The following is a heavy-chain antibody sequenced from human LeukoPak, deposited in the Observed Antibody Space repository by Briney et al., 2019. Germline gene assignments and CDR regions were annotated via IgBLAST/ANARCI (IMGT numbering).Heavy chain of an antibody. V-gene: IGHV4-61*02. CDR2: IYTSGST. CDR1: GFSISSGSYY. Sequence: SQTLSLTGTGSGFSISSGSYYWRWIRHPAGKGLELIGRIYTSGSTNYNPSLKSRVTMSVDTSKNQFSLKLSSVTAADTAVYYCARVSTEHYYYYMDVWGKGTTVTISS. J-gene: IGHJ6*03. D-gene: IGHD2-2*01. CDR3: ARVSTEHYYYYMDV.